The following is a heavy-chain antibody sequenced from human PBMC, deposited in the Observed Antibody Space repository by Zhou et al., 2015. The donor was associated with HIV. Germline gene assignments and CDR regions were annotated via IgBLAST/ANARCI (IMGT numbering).Heavy chain of an antibody. V-gene: IGHV1-69*12. Sequence: QVQLVQSGAEVKKPGSSVKVSCKASGGTFSSYAISWVRQAPGQGLEWMGGIIPIFGTANYAQKFQGRVTITADESTSTAYMELSSLRSEDTAVYYCASHPSGKLWFGERFDYWGQGTLVTVSS. D-gene: IGHD3-10*01. CDR2: IIPIFGTA. J-gene: IGHJ4*02. CDR1: GGTFSSYA. CDR3: ASHPSGKLWFGERFDY.